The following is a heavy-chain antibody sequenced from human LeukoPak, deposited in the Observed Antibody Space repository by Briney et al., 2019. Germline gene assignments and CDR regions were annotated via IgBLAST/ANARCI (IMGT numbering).Heavy chain of an antibody. V-gene: IGHV4-39*07. CDR1: GGSISSSSYY. CDR2: IYYSGST. Sequence: PSETLSLTCTVSGGSISSSSYYWGWIRQPPGKGLEWIRSIYYSGSTYYNPSLKSRVTISLDTSKNQFSLKMTSVTAADAAVFYCARLHPNGPDEYWGRGTLVTVSS. CDR3: ARLHPNGPDEY. D-gene: IGHD2-8*01. J-gene: IGHJ4*02.